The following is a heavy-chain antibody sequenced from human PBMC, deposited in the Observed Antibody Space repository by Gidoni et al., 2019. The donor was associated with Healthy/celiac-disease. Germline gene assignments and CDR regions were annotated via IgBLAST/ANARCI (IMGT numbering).Heavy chain of an antibody. CDR3: ARERVGIAARDYFDY. CDR2: IYSGGST. Sequence: EVQLVESGGGLIQPGGSLRLSCAASGFTVSSNYMSWVRQAPGKGLEWVSVIYSGGSTYYADSVKGRFTISRDNSKNTLYLQMNSLRAEDTAVYYCARERVGIAARDYFDYWGQGTLVTVSS. CDR1: GFTVSSNY. J-gene: IGHJ4*02. V-gene: IGHV3-53*01. D-gene: IGHD6-6*01.